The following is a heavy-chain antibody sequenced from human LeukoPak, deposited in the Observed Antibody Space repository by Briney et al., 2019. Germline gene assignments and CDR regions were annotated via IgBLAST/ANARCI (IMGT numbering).Heavy chain of an antibody. V-gene: IGHV3-21*01. CDR2: ISSSSSYI. CDR3: ARTYYYDSSGYYWFDP. D-gene: IGHD3-22*01. CDR1: GFTFSSYG. Sequence: GTSLRLSCVGSGFTFSSYGMHWVRQAPGKGLEWVSSISSSSSYIYYADSVKGRFTISRDNAKNSLYLQMNSLRAEDTAVYYCARTYYYDSSGYYWFDPWGRGTLVTVSS. J-gene: IGHJ5*02.